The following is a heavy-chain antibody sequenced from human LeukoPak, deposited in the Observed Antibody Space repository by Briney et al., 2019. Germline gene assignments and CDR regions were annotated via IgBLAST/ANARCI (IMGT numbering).Heavy chain of an antibody. Sequence: GASVTVSCTASGGTFSIYAISWVRQAPGQGLEWMGGIIPIFGTANYAQKFQGRVTITADESTSTAYMELSSLRSEDTAVYYCARGGTARNWFDPWGQGTLVTVSS. CDR1: GGTFSIYA. D-gene: IGHD6-6*01. V-gene: IGHV1-69*13. J-gene: IGHJ5*02. CDR2: IIPIFGTA. CDR3: ARGGTARNWFDP.